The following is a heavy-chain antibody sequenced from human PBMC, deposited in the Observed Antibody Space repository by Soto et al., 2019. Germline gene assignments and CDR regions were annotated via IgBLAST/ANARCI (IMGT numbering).Heavy chain of an antibody. Sequence: GGSLRLSCAASGFTFSSYGMHWVRQAPGKGLDWMAVISYDGSDKYYADSVKGRFTISRDNSKNTLFLQMNSLRAEDTAVYFCAKGIEQLLLGSWFDPWGQGTLVTVSS. V-gene: IGHV3-30*18. D-gene: IGHD5-18*01. CDR1: GFTFSSYG. J-gene: IGHJ5*02. CDR3: AKGIEQLLLGSWFDP. CDR2: ISYDGSDK.